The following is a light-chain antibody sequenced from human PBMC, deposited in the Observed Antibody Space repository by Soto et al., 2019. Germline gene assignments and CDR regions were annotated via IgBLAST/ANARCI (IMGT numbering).Light chain of an antibody. V-gene: IGLV2-8*01. CDR2: EVS. Sequence: QSALTQPPSASGSPGQSVTISCTGTISDIGTYYYVSWYQQHPGKAPKLIIYEVSERPSGVPDRFSGSKSGNTASLTVSGLQAEDEAHYYCSSYAGTTTLVFGGGTKLTVL. CDR3: SSYAGTTTLV. J-gene: IGLJ2*01. CDR1: ISDIGTYYY.